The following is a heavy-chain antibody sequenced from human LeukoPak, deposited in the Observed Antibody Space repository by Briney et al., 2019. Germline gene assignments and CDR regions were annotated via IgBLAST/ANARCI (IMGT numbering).Heavy chain of an antibody. D-gene: IGHD3-3*01. Sequence: GASVKVSCKASGYTFTSYGISWVRQAPGQGLEWMGWISAYNGNTNYAQKLQGRVTMTTDTSTSTAYMELRSLRSDDTAVYYCARSYDFWSGYYGNWFDPWGQGTPVTVSS. CDR1: GYTFTSYG. CDR3: ARSYDFWSGYYGNWFDP. V-gene: IGHV1-18*01. CDR2: ISAYNGNT. J-gene: IGHJ5*02.